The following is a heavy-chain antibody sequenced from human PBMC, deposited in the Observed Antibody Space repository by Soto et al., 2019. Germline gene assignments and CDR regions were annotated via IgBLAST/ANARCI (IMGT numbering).Heavy chain of an antibody. CDR3: TCRPLVRVIYYYYMDV. CDR2: IKSKTDGGTT. J-gene: IGHJ6*03. D-gene: IGHD3-10*01. CDR1: GFTFSNAW. V-gene: IGHV3-15*01. Sequence: GGSLRLSCAASGFTFSNAWMSWVRQAPGKGLEWVGRIKSKTDGGTTDYAAPVKGRFTISRDDSKNTLYLQMNSLKTEDTAVYYCTCRPLVRVIYYYYMDVWGKGTTVTVSS.